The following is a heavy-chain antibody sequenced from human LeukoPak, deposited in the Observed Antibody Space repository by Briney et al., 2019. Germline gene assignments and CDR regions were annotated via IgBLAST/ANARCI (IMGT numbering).Heavy chain of an antibody. CDR1: GFTVSSDY. CDR2: IHRDSTT. Sequence: GGSLRLSCAVSGFTVSSDYVSWVRQAPGKGLEWVSVIHRDSTTYYTDSVKGRFTISRDNSKNTLYLQMNSLRPEDTAVYYCAREPGAGGFQHWGQGTLVTVSS. V-gene: IGHV3-66*02. D-gene: IGHD6-19*01. J-gene: IGHJ1*01. CDR3: AREPGAGGFQH.